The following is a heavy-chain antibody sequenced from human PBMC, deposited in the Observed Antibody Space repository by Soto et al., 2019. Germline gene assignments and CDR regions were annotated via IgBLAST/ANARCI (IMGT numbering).Heavy chain of an antibody. CDR3: ASWVIPGAGTWFDP. Sequence: QVQLQESGPGLVKPSDTLSLTCTVSGGSISSYYWSWIRQPARKGLEWIGRIYSSGSTNYNDSLKSRVTMSVDTSKNLFSLKLSSGTAADTAVYYCASWVIPGAGTWFDPWGQGTLVTVSS. CDR1: GGSISSYY. J-gene: IGHJ5*02. CDR2: IYSSGST. D-gene: IGHD6-13*01. V-gene: IGHV4-4*07.